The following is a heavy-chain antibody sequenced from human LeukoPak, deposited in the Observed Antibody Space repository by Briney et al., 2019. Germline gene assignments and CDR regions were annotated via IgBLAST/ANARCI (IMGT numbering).Heavy chain of an antibody. CDR1: GGSISNYFY. CDR3: ARGAMATTPFFDY. J-gene: IGHJ4*02. CDR2: VYYTGST. D-gene: IGHD5-24*01. Sequence: SETLSLTCPVSGGSISNYFYWTWIRQPPGKGLEWIGYVYYTGSTNFNPSLKSRVTMSLDTSRNQFSLKLTSLTAADTAVYYCARGAMATTPFFDYWGQGTLVTVSS. V-gene: IGHV4-59*01.